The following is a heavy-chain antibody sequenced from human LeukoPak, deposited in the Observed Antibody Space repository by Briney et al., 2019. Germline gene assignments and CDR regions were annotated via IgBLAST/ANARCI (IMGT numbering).Heavy chain of an antibody. Sequence: PSETLSLTCTVSGYSIPSDYFWGWIRQPPGKGLEWIGSMHQSGGTYYNPSLKSRVTISLDMSKKQFSLNLSSVTAADTAVYYCARVTYNFLTAEPDAFDIWGQGTLVTVSS. D-gene: IGHD3-9*01. J-gene: IGHJ3*02. CDR1: GYSIPSDYF. CDR2: MHQSGGT. CDR3: ARVTYNFLTAEPDAFDI. V-gene: IGHV4-38-2*02.